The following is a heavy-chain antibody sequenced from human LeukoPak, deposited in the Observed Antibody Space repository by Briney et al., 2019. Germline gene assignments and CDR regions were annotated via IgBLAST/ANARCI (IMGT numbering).Heavy chain of an antibody. Sequence: GGSLRLSCAASRFSFSNYGLSWVRQAPGKGLEWVSGITGSGGSTYYADSVKGRFTISRDNSKNTLYLQMNSLRAEDTAVYYCAKDDYYDTSGYRDWGQGTLVTVSS. V-gene: IGHV3-23*01. CDR2: ITGSGGST. J-gene: IGHJ4*02. CDR3: AKDDYYDTSGYRD. CDR1: RFSFSNYG. D-gene: IGHD3-22*01.